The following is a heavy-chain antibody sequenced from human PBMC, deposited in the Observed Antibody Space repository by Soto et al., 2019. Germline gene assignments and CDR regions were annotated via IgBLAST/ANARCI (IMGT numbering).Heavy chain of an antibody. CDR2: VKSKANGETT. J-gene: IGHJ4*02. D-gene: IGHD3-22*01. Sequence: EVQLVESGGGLVEPGGSLRLSCAASGFTFANAWMNWVRQAPGKGLEWVGRVKSKANGETTDYAAPVKGRFTISRDDSKSTLYLQMNSLQTDDTAVYFCTTAGTWYYYDASGVFLSDYCGEGALVTVSS. CDR3: TTAGTWYYYDASGVFLSDY. CDR1: GFTFANAW. V-gene: IGHV3-15*07.